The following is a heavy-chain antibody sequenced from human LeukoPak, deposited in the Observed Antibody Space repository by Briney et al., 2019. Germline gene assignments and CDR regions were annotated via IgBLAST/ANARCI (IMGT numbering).Heavy chain of an antibody. J-gene: IGHJ4*02. Sequence: GGSLRLSCAASGFTFSSYAMHWVRQAPGKGLEYVSAISSNGGSTYYANSVKGRFTISRDNSKNTLYLQMGSLRAEDMAVYYCARGSRDGYHRSLGDYWGQGTLVTVSS. CDR3: ARGSRDGYHRSLGDY. CDR1: GFTFSSYA. V-gene: IGHV3-64*01. D-gene: IGHD5-24*01. CDR2: ISSNGGST.